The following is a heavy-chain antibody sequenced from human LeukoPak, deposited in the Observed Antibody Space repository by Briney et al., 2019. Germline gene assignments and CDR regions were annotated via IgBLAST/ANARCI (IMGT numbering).Heavy chain of an antibody. CDR3: ARVMRGFYNNAHYPVVGFDF. V-gene: IGHV4-38-2*01. D-gene: IGHD2/OR15-2a*01. Sequence: SETLSLTCGVSGYSISNGYYWAWIRRPPGKGLGGIGSVDNRGNAYYNPSLKSRGAISEDTSKNQFSLRLSSVTAADTALYFCARVMRGFYNNAHYPVVGFDFWGPGTMVTVSP. J-gene: IGHJ3*01. CDR1: GYSISNGYY. CDR2: VDNRGNA.